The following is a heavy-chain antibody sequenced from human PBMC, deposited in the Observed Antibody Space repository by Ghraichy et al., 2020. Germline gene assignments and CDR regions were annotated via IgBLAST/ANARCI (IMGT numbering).Heavy chain of an antibody. D-gene: IGHD6-19*01. J-gene: IGHJ4*02. CDR3: ARHIAVAGTRGFDF. V-gene: IGHV4/OR15-8*02. CDR1: GDSITSNW. CDR2: TSHGGNA. Sequence: SETLSLTCAVSGDSITSNWWSWVRQPPGKGLEWIGETSHGGNAYYNPSLKSRVTVSIDASMNHFSVQLTSVTAADTAVYYCARHIAVAGTRGFDFWGRGTLVIVSS.